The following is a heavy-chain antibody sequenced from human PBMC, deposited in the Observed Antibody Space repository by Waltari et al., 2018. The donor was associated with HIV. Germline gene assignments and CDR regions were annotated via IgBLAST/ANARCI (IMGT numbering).Heavy chain of an antibody. Sequence: QVQLQESGPGLVKPSGTLSLTCAVSGGSISSSNWWSWVLQPPGKGLEWIGEIYHSGSTNYNPSLKSRVTISVDKSKNQFSLKLSSVTAADTAVYYCARALMTTVTTLYYYGMDVWGQGTTVTVSS. D-gene: IGHD4-17*01. CDR2: IYHSGST. J-gene: IGHJ6*02. CDR3: ARALMTTVTTLYYYGMDV. V-gene: IGHV4-4*02. CDR1: GGSISSSNW.